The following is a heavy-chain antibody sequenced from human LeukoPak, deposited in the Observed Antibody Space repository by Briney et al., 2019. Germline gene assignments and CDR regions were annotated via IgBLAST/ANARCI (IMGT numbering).Heavy chain of an antibody. J-gene: IGHJ5*02. V-gene: IGHV3-48*03. Sequence: GRSLRLSCSPSEFTFSSYAMSWVRQAPGKGLEWLSDISGGAENSLYPNSVKGRFTTSRDNAKYALYLRLSSLRAESKAVYYCARADYKGWVFPWGQGALVTASS. CDR2: ISGGAENS. CDR3: ARADYKGWVFP. D-gene: IGHD4-11*01. CDR1: EFTFSSYA.